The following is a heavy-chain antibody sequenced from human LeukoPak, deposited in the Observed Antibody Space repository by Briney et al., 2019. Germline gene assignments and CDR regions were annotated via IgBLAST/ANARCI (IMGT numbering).Heavy chain of an antibody. CDR1: GLTFSSYG. D-gene: IGHD3-9*01. Sequence: PGGSLRLSCSASGLTFSSYGMHWVRQAPGKGLVWVAFIRYDGSDKYYAESVKGRFTISRDNSKDTLYLQMNSLRAEDTAVYYCAKGMVESGYYDILTGSIFDYWGQGTLVTVSS. CDR3: AKGMVESGYYDILTGSIFDY. V-gene: IGHV3-30*02. CDR2: IRYDGSDK. J-gene: IGHJ4*02.